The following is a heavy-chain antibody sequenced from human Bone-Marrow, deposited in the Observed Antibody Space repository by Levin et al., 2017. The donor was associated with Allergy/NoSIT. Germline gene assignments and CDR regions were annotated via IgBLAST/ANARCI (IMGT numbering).Heavy chain of an antibody. CDR3: ARVNQWLANDY. Sequence: GESLKISCKASGYTFTGYYMHWVRQAPGQGLEWMGRINPNSGGTNYAQKFQGRVTMTRDTSISTAYMELSRLRSDDTAVYYCARVNQWLANDYWGQGTLVTVSS. D-gene: IGHD6-19*01. J-gene: IGHJ4*02. V-gene: IGHV1-2*06. CDR1: GYTFTGYY. CDR2: INPNSGGT.